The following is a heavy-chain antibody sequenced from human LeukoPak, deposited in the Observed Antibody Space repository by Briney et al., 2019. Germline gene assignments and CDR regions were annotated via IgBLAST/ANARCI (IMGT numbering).Heavy chain of an antibody. D-gene: IGHD1-26*01. Sequence: GGSLRLSCAASGFTFSNYNMNWVRQTPGKGLEWVSSITRGSIYTFYADSVKGRFTISRDNAKNSLSLQMNSLRAEDTAVYYCAGDPYNGSYGDDYYYYMDVWGKGTTVTVSS. J-gene: IGHJ6*03. CDR2: ITRGSIYT. CDR1: GFTFSNYN. CDR3: AGDPYNGSYGDDYYYYMDV. V-gene: IGHV3-21*01.